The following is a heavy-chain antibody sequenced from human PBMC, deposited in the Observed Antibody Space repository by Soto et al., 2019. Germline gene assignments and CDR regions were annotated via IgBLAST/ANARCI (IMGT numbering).Heavy chain of an antibody. CDR2: IYHSGST. V-gene: IGHV4-38-2*01. CDR1: GYSITNGDY. Sequence: SETLSLTCAVAGYSITNGDYWGWVRQSPGKGLEWIGSIYHSGSTSYNPSLKSRVTMSVDTSKNQFSLKLSSVTAADTAVYYCARVRSGSSCEVDPWRQGNRVTVSS. J-gene: IGHJ5*02. CDR3: ARVRSGSSCEVDP. D-gene: IGHD3-22*01.